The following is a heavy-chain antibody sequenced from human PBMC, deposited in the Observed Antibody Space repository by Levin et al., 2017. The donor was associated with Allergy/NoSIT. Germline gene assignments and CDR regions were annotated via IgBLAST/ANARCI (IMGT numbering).Heavy chain of an antibody. CDR1: GYTFTSYA. V-gene: IGHV1-3*01. J-gene: IGHJ6*02. CDR3: AREEWEPPAGWYYYGMDV. D-gene: IGHD1-26*01. CDR2: INAGNGNT. Sequence: ASVKVSCKASGYTFTSYAMHWVRQAPGQRLEWMGWINAGNGNTKYSQKFQGRVTITRDTSASTAYMELSSLRSEDTAVYYCAREEWEPPAGWYYYGMDVWGQGTTVTVSS.